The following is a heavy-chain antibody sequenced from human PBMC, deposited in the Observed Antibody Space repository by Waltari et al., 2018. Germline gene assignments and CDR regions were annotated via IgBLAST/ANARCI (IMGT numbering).Heavy chain of an antibody. CDR2: ISSSSSYI. CDR1: GFTFSSYS. Sequence: EVQLVESGGGLVKPGGSLRLSCAASGFTFSSYSMNWVRQAPGKGLEWVSSISSSSSYIYYADSVKGRFTISRDNAKNSLYLQMNSLRAEDTTVYYCARVAHGAFDIWGQGTMVTVSS. CDR3: ARVAHGAFDI. J-gene: IGHJ3*02. V-gene: IGHV3-21*01.